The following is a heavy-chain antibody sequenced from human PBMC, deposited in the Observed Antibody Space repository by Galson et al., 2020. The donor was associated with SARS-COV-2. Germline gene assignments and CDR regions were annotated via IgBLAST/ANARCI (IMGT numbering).Heavy chain of an antibody. Sequence: NSGGSLRLSCAAPGFTFSDYYMSWIRQAPGKGLEWVSYISSSGSTIYYADSVKGRFTISRDNAKNSLYLQMNSLRAEDTAVYYCARESGYDSSGYSFDYWGQGTLVTVSS. D-gene: IGHD3-22*01. CDR1: GFTFSDYY. V-gene: IGHV3-11*01. CDR2: ISSSGSTI. J-gene: IGHJ4*02. CDR3: ARESGYDSSGYSFDY.